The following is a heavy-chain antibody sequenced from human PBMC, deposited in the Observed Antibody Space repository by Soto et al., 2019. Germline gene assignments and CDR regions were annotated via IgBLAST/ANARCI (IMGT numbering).Heavy chain of an antibody. Sequence: SETLSLTCTVSGGSISSSSYYWGWIRQPPGKGLEWIGSIYYSGSTYYNPSLESRVTISVDTSKNQFSLKLSSVTAADTAVYYCARMEDFYRSVSYYKVNWFDPWGQGTLVTVSS. CDR3: ARMEDFYRSVSYYKVNWFDP. CDR1: GGSISSSSYY. J-gene: IGHJ5*02. CDR2: IYYSGST. D-gene: IGHD3-10*01. V-gene: IGHV4-39*07.